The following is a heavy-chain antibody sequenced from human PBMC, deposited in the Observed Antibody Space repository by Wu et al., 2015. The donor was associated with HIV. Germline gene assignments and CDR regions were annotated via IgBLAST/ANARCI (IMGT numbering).Heavy chain of an antibody. CDR1: GYRFTGYY. J-gene: IGHJ4*02. CDR2: INPNSGST. CDR3: ARDSPLLVGYDY. V-gene: IGHV1-2*02. Sequence: QVQLVQSGAEVTKPGASVKVSCKASGYRFTGYYIHWVRQAPGQGLEWMGWINPNSGSTSFAQNFQGRVTMTSDASVTTAYMQLYRLTSDDTAVYYCARDSPLLVGYDYWAQGTLVTVSS. D-gene: IGHD1-26*01.